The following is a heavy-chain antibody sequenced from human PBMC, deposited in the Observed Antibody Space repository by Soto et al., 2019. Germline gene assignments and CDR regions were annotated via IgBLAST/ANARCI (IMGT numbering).Heavy chain of an antibody. J-gene: IGHJ3*02. D-gene: IGHD3-10*01. Sequence: ASVKVSCKASGYTFTNYGFSWVRQAPGQGLEWMGIINPSGGSTSYAQKFQGRVTMTRDTSTSTVYMELSSLRSEDTAVYYCARGITPDAFDIWGQGTMVTVSS. CDR1: GYTFTNYG. V-gene: IGHV1-46*03. CDR3: ARGITPDAFDI. CDR2: INPSGGST.